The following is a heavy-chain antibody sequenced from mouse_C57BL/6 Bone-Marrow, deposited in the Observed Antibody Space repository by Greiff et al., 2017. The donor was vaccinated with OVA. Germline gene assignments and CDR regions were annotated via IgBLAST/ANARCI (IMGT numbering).Heavy chain of an antibody. D-gene: IGHD1-2*01. CDR3: AGEISAWFAY. CDR1: GYTFTSYW. V-gene: IGHV1-64*01. Sequence: VQLQQPGAELVKPGASVKLSCKASGYTFTSYWMHWVKQRPGQGLEWIGMIPPISGSTNYNEKFKSKATLTVDKSSSTAYMQLSSLTSEDSAVYYCAGEISAWFAYWGQGTLVTVSA. J-gene: IGHJ3*01. CDR2: IPPISGST.